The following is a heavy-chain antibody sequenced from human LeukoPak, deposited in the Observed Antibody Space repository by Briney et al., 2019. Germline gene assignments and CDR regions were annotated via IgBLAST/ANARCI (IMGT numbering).Heavy chain of an antibody. CDR2: IIPIFGTA. D-gene: IGHD3-3*01. J-gene: IGHJ4*02. CDR3: ASSITIFGVVIKACDY. CDR1: GGTFSSYA. Sequence: GASVKVSCKASGGTFSSYAISWVRQAPGQGLEWMGGIIPIFGTANYAQKFQGRVTITTDESTSTSYMELSSLRSEDRAVYYCASSITIFGVVIKACDYWGQETLVTVFS. V-gene: IGHV1-69*05.